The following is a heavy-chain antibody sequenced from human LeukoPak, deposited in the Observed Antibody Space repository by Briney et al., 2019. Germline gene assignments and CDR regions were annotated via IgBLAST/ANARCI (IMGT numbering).Heavy chain of an antibody. CDR2: IKQDGSEK. V-gene: IGHV3-7*03. Sequence: GGSLRLSCAASGFTFNNYWMTWVRQPPGKGLERVANIKQDGSEKDYVDSVKGRFTISRDNAKNSLYLQMNSLRAEDTAVYYCARGRQWPLDPWGQGTLVTVSS. D-gene: IGHD6-19*01. J-gene: IGHJ5*02. CDR1: GFTFNNYW. CDR3: ARGRQWPLDP.